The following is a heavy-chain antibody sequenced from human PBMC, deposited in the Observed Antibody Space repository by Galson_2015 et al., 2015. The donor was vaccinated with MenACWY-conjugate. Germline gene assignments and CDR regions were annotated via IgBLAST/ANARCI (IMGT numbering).Heavy chain of an antibody. CDR1: GFTFSDSW. CDR3: VRDEPDAMGAY. J-gene: IGHJ4*02. D-gene: IGHD2-2*01. Sequence: SLRLSCAASGFTFSDSWMGWVRQAPGKGLEWVGNIRRDGSEKYFVDSVKGRFIISRDNAKKSLYLQMSSLRAEDTAVYYCVRDEPDAMGAYWGQGTRVTVSS. V-gene: IGHV3-7*03. CDR2: IRRDGSEK.